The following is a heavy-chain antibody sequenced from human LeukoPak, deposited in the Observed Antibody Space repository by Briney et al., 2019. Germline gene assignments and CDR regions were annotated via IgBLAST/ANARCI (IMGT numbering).Heavy chain of an antibody. D-gene: IGHD3-22*01. CDR3: ARAESGDDYDSSGYYSLSLDY. J-gene: IGHJ4*02. CDR1: GGTFSSYA. V-gene: IGHV1-69*05. Sequence: SSVKVSCKASGGTFSSYAISWVRQAPGQGLEWMGGIIPIFGTANYAQKFQGRVTITTDESTSTAYMELSSLRSEDTAVYYCARAESGDDYDSSGYYSLSLDYWGQGTLVTVSS. CDR2: IIPIFGTA.